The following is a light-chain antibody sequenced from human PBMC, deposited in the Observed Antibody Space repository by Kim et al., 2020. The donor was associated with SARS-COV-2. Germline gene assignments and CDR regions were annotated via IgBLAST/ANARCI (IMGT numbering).Light chain of an antibody. Sequence: ELTQPPSASGTPGQRVTISCSGSSSNIGSNYVYWYQQLPGTAPKLLIYSNNQRPSGVPDRFSGSKSGTSASLAISGLRSEDEADYYCAAWDDSLSGRVFGGGTQLSVL. CDR3: AAWDDSLSGRV. CDR1: SSNIGSNY. J-gene: IGLJ3*02. CDR2: SNN. V-gene: IGLV1-47*02.